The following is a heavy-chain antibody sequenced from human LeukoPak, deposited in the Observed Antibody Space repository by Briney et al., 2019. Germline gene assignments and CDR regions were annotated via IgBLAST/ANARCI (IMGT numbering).Heavy chain of an antibody. J-gene: IGHJ4*02. Sequence: GGSLRLSCAASGFTFRNFWMSWVRQTPGKGLEWVANIKQDGSEKYYVDSVKGRFTISKDNADNSVYLQVNSLRAEDTAVYYCARVAFRGYTYGSIDYWGQGTLVTVSS. CDR2: IKQDGSEK. CDR1: GFTFRNFW. D-gene: IGHD5-18*01. CDR3: ARVAFRGYTYGSIDY. V-gene: IGHV3-7*05.